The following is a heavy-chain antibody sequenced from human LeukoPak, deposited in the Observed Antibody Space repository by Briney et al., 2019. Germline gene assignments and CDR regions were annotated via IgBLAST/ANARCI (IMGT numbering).Heavy chain of an antibody. J-gene: IGHJ4*02. CDR2: VSSSSSYI. CDR3: AKEIITMIVVVTLDY. CDR1: GFTFSSYS. Sequence: GRSLRLSCAASGFTFSSYSMNWVRQAPGKGLEWVSSVSSSSSYIYYADSVKGRFTISRDNAKNSLYLQMNSLRAEDTAVYYCAKEIITMIVVVTLDYWGQGTLVTVSS. D-gene: IGHD3-22*01. V-gene: IGHV3-21*01.